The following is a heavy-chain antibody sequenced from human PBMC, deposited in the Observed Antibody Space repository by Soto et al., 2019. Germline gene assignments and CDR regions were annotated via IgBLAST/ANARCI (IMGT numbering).Heavy chain of an antibody. V-gene: IGHV3-7*01. CDR2: IKQDGSET. CDR3: ARDRAFCSGTNCRRGSIYYYYMDV. CDR1: GFTFSGHW. D-gene: IGHD2-2*01. Sequence: EVHPVESGGGLVQPGGSLRLSCAASGFTFSGHWMSWVRQAPGKGLEWVAHIKQDGSETFYVGSVKGRFTISRDNAKNSLDLQMNSLRAEDTALYYCARDRAFCSGTNCRRGSIYYYYMDVWGNGTTVTVSS. J-gene: IGHJ6*03.